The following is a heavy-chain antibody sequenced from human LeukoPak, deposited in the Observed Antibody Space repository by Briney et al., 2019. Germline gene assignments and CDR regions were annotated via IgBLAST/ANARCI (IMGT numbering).Heavy chain of an antibody. CDR1: GVTVSSYY. CDR2: IKSKTDGGTT. Sequence: GGSLRLSCAASGVTVSSYYMNWVRQAPGEELEWVGRIKSKTDGGTTDYAAPVKGRFTISRDDSKNTLYRQMNSLKTEDTAVYYCTTGPYVRYWGQGTLVTVSS. V-gene: IGHV3-15*01. J-gene: IGHJ4*02. D-gene: IGHD3-10*02. CDR3: TTGPYVRY.